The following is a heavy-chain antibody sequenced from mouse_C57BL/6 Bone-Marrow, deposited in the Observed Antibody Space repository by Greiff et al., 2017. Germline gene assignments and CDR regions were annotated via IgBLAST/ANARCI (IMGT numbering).Heavy chain of an antibody. Sequence: ESGPGLVKPSQSLSLTCSVTGYSITSGYYWNWIRQFPGNKLEWMGYISYDGSNNYNPSLKNRISITRDTSKNQFFLKLNSVTTEDTATYYCARGGDGYYGYFDYWGQGTTLTVSS. D-gene: IGHD2-3*01. CDR3: ARGGDGYYGYFDY. V-gene: IGHV3-6*01. J-gene: IGHJ2*01. CDR2: ISYDGSN. CDR1: GYSITSGYY.